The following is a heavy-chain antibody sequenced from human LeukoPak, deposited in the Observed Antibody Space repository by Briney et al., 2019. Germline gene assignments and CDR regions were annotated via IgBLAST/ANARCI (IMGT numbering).Heavy chain of an antibody. V-gene: IGHV4-34*01. CDR3: ARGYYYDSSALGV. Sequence: SETLSLTCAVYGGSFNGYYWTWIRQPPGKGLEWIGEINHSGSTNYNPSLKSRVTISVDMSKNQFSLKLTSVTAADTAVYYCARGYYYDSSALGVWGKGTTVTVSS. D-gene: IGHD3-22*01. CDR2: INHSGST. CDR1: GGSFNGYY. J-gene: IGHJ6*04.